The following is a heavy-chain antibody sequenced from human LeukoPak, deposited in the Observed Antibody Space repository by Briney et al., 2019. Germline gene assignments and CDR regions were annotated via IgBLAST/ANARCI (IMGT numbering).Heavy chain of an antibody. CDR2: IMPDGSDR. Sequence: PGGSLRLSCAASGFTFSNYWMMWVRQTPEKGLEWVASIMPDGSDRYYVDAVKGRFTISRDSAKKSLYLQMESLRADDTAVYYCARSSSWSFYDWGQGTLVTVSS. CDR1: GFTFSNYW. J-gene: IGHJ4*02. D-gene: IGHD6-13*01. V-gene: IGHV3-7*05. CDR3: ARSSSWSFYD.